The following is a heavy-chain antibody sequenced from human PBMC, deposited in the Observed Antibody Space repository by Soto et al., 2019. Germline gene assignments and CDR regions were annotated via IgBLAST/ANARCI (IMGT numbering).Heavy chain of an antibody. J-gene: IGHJ2*01. CDR3: ARFNWYFDL. Sequence: QLQLQASGPGLVKPSETLSLTCIVSGGSISSYYWSWIRQPPGKGLEWSGDIYYSGSTNYNPSLKGRVTISVDTSKNHYSMKLSSVTAADTAVYYCARFNWYFDLWGRGTLVTVSS. V-gene: IGHV4-59*08. CDR1: GGSISSYY. CDR2: IYYSGST.